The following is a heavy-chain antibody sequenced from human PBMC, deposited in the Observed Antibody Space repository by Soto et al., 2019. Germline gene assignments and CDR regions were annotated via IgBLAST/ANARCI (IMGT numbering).Heavy chain of an antibody. CDR1: GGSFSGYY. D-gene: IGHD5-12*01. V-gene: IGHV4-34*01. CDR2: INHSGST. Sequence: QVQLQQWGAGLLKPSETLSLTCAVYGGSFSGYYWSWIRQPPGKGLEWIGEINHSGSTNYNPSLKSRVTISVDTSKNQFSLKLSSVTAADTAVYYCASRGAIVAFGYYYMDVWCKWTTVTVSS. CDR3: ASRGAIVAFGYYYMDV. J-gene: IGHJ6*03.